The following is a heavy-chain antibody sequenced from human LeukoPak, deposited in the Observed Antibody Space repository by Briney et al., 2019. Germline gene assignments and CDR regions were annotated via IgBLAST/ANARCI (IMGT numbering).Heavy chain of an antibody. J-gene: IGHJ4*02. V-gene: IGHV3-49*03. D-gene: IGHD1-1*01. Sequence: GGSLRLSCTSSGFTFREFAVSWFRLAPGKGLEWIGFIRSSIYGGTPKAAASVKGRFIFSRDDSKGVAYLRMNSLKTDDTAVYYCSREWGNGNDLRPDSWGQGTLVTVFS. CDR3: SREWGNGNDLRPDS. CDR2: IRSSIYGGTP. CDR1: GFTFREFA.